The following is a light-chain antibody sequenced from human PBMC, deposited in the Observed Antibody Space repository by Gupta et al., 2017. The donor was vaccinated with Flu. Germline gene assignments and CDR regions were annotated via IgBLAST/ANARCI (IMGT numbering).Light chain of an antibody. CDR3: QHKNSSSRT. V-gene: IGKV1-5*03. J-gene: IGKJ1*01. Sequence: DIQMTQSPSTLSASVGDRVTITCRASQSISSWLAWYQQKPGKAPKLLIYKASSVESGVPSRFSGSGSGTEFILTISSRQPDDFATYYCQHKNSSSRTFGQGTKVEIK. CDR1: QSISSW. CDR2: KAS.